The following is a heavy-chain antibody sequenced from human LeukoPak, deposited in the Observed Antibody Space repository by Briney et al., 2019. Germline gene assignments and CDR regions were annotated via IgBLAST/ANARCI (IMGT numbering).Heavy chain of an antibody. V-gene: IGHV3-11*01. D-gene: IGHD1-26*01. Sequence: GGSLRLSCAASGFTFSDYYMSWIRQAPGKGLEWVSYISSSGSTIYYADSVKGRFTISRDNANNSLYLQMNSLRAEDTAVYYCARRKSGSYPYMDVWGQGTTVTVSS. CDR2: ISSSGSTI. CDR1: GFTFSDYY. J-gene: IGHJ6*02. CDR3: ARRKSGSYPYMDV.